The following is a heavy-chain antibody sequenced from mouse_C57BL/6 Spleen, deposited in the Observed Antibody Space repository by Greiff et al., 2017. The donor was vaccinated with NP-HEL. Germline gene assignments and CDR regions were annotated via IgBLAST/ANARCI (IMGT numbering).Heavy chain of an antibody. CDR2: IRLKSDNYAT. Sequence: EVQGVESGGGLVQPGGSMKLSCVASGFTFSNYWMNWVRQSPEKGLEWVAQIRLKSDNYATHYAESVKGRFTISRDDSKSSVYLQMNNLRAEDTGIYYCTGGTMITTWAMDYWGQGTSDTVSS. V-gene: IGHV6-3*01. CDR1: GFTFSNYW. D-gene: IGHD2-4*01. J-gene: IGHJ4*01. CDR3: TGGTMITTWAMDY.